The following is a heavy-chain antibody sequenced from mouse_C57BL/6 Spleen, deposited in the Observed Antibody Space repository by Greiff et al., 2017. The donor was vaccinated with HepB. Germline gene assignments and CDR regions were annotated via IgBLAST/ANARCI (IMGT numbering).Heavy chain of an antibody. CDR2: ISYDGSN. CDR1: GYSITSGYY. J-gene: IGHJ2*01. D-gene: IGHD4-1*02. CDR3: AINWDDYFDY. V-gene: IGHV3-6*01. Sequence: EVQLVESGPGLVKPSQSLSLTCSVTGYSITSGYYWNWIRQFPGNKLEWMGYISYDGSNNYNPSLKNRISITRDTSKNQFFLTLNSVTTEDTATYYCAINWDDYFDYWGQGTTLTVSS.